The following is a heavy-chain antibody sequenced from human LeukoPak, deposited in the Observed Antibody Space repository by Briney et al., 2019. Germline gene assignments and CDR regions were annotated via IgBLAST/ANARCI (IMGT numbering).Heavy chain of an antibody. D-gene: IGHD3-22*01. V-gene: IGHV3-66*01. J-gene: IGHJ4*02. CDR1: GFTVSSNY. CDR2: IYSGGST. Sequence: GGSLRLSCAASGFTVSSNYMSWVRQAPGKGLEWVSVIYSGGSTYYADSVKGRFTISRDNSKNTLYLQMNSLRAEDTAVYYCARVTGYMIEDYFDYWGQGTLVTVSS. CDR3: ARVTGYMIEDYFDY.